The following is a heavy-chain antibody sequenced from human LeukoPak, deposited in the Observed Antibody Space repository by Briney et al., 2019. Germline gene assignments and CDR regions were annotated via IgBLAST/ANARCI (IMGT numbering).Heavy chain of an antibody. D-gene: IGHD3-10*01. CDR1: GGSISSYY. V-gene: IGHV4-4*07. Sequence: PSETLSLTCTVSGGSISSYYWSWIRQPAGKGLEWIGRIYTSGSTNYNPSLKSRVTMSVDTSKNQFSLKLSSVTAADTAVYYCARDEWFGELLSPVDDAMDVWGQGTTVTVSS. J-gene: IGHJ6*02. CDR3: ARDEWFGELLSPVDDAMDV. CDR2: IYTSGST.